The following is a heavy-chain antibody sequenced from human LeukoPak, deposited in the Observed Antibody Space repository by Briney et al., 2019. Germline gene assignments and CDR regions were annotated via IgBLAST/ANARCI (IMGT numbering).Heavy chain of an antibody. CDR1: GFTVSSNY. CDR3: ARIGGSGSYSGHYFDH. J-gene: IGHJ4*02. D-gene: IGHD3-10*01. Sequence: GGSLRLSCAASGFTVSSNYMGWVRQAPGKGLEWVSVIYIGGNTYYADSVKGRFTISRDNAKNTMYLQMNSLRAEDTAVYYCARIGGSGSYSGHYFDHWGQGTLVTVSS. V-gene: IGHV3-53*01. CDR2: IYIGGNT.